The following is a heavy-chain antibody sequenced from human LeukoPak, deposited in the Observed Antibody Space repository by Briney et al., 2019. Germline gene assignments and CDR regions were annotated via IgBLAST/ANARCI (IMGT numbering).Heavy chain of an antibody. J-gene: IGHJ6*02. V-gene: IGHV4-31*03. Sequence: KPLQTLSLTCTVSGGSISSGGYYWSWIRQHPGKGLEWIGYIYYSGSTYYNPSLKSRVTISVDTSKNQFSLKLSSVTAADTAVYYCARGYCSSTSCYTGYGMDVWGQGTTVTVSS. CDR3: ARGYCSSTSCYTGYGMDV. CDR1: GGSISSGGYY. CDR2: IYYSGST. D-gene: IGHD2-2*02.